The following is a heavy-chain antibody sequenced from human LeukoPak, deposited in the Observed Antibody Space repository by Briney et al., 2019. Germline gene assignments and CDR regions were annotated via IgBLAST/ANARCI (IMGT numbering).Heavy chain of an antibody. CDR2: FYSGGST. CDR1: CFTFSSNY. CDR3: ARVTSFYDSSGYTSVGFDP. V-gene: IGHV3-53*01. J-gene: IGHJ5*02. Sequence: GGSLSLSCASSCFTFSSNYMSLVHMAPEKGLEWVSVFYSGGSTYYADSLKGRFTISGDNSKNTLYLQMNSLRAEDTAVYYCARVTSFYDSSGYTSVGFDPWGQGTLVTVSS. D-gene: IGHD3-22*01.